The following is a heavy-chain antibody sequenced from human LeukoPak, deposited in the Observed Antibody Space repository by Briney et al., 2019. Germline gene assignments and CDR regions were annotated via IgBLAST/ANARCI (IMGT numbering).Heavy chain of an antibody. CDR2: IIPIFGTA. D-gene: IGHD6-13*01. CDR3: AREVAAAGTRAFDI. J-gene: IGHJ3*02. CDR1: GGTFSSYA. V-gene: IGHV1-69*05. Sequence: SVKVSCKASGGTFSSYAISWVRQAPGQGLEWMGRIIPIFGTANYAQKFQGRVTNTTDESTSTAYMELSSLRSEDTAVYYCAREVAAAGTRAFDIWGQGTMVTVSS.